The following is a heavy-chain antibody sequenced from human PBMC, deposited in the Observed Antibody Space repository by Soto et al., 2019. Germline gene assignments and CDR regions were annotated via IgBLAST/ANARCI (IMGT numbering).Heavy chain of an antibody. D-gene: IGHD2-8*01. CDR3: ARDSATNSASERDAFDI. CDR1: GFTFSSYS. V-gene: IGHV3-21*01. Sequence: GGSLRLSCAASGFTFSSYSMNWVRQAPGKGLEWVSSISSSSSYIYYADSVKGRFTISRDNAKNSLYLQMNSLRAEDTAVYYCARDSATNSASERDAFDIWGQGTMVTVSS. J-gene: IGHJ3*02. CDR2: ISSSSSYI.